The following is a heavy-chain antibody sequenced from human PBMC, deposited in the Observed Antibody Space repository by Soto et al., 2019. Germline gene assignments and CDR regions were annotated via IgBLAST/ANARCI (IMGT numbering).Heavy chain of an antibody. Sequence: QVQLVESGGGVVQPGRSLRLSCAASGFTFSSYGMHWVRQAPGKGLEWVAVIWYDGSNKYYAESVKGRFTISRDNSKNRLYLQMNSLIAEDTAVYYFARSLGCTNGVCYTSYYYYGIDVWGQGSTVTVSS. CDR2: IWYDGSNK. CDR3: ARSLGCTNGVCYTSYYYYGIDV. CDR1: GFTFSSYG. J-gene: IGHJ6*02. D-gene: IGHD2-8*01. V-gene: IGHV3-33*01.